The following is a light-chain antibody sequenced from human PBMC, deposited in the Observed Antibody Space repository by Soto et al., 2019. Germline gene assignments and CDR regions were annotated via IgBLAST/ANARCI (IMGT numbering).Light chain of an antibody. CDR1: QGISNY. CDR3: QKYNSPPRT. J-gene: IGKJ1*01. CDR2: AAS. Sequence: DIRMTQSPPSLSASVRDRVTITCRASQGISNYLAWYQQKPWELPKLVRYAASILQTGVPSRFSGSGSGTDFSLTVSILQPEDVATYFCQKYNSPPRTFGQGTKVQLQ. V-gene: IGKV1-27*01.